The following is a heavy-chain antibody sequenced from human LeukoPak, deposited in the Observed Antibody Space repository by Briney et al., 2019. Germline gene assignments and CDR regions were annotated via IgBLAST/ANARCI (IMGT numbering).Heavy chain of an antibody. Sequence: SETLSLTCTVSGGSISSYYWSWLRQPAGKGLEWIGRIYTSGSTNYNPSLKSRVTISVDTSKNQFSLKLSSVTAADTAVYYCARDAPFRWFDPWGQGTLVTVSS. J-gene: IGHJ5*02. CDR2: IYTSGST. CDR1: GGSISSYY. CDR3: ARDAPFRWFDP. V-gene: IGHV4-4*07.